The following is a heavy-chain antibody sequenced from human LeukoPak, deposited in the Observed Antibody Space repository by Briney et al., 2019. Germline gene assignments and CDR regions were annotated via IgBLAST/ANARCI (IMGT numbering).Heavy chain of an antibody. CDR3: ARGAVGAVYYFDY. CDR1: GGSISSGDYY. D-gene: IGHD1-26*01. Sequence: SETLSLTCTVSGGSISSGDYYWSWIRQPPGKGLEWIGYIYYSGSTYYNPSLKSRVTISVDTSKNQFSPKLSSVTAADTAVYYCARGAVGAVYYFDYWSQGTLVTVSS. CDR2: IYYSGST. V-gene: IGHV4-30-4*01. J-gene: IGHJ4*02.